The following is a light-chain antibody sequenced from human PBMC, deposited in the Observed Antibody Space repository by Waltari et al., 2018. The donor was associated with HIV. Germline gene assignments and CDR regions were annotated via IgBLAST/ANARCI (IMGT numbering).Light chain of an antibody. CDR1: QTVGSH. Sequence: EIVLTQSPATLALSLGGSATPSCRASQTVGSHLAWYQHKPGQAPRLLIYDASNRATGIPARFSGSGSETEFTLTISSLEPEDFADYYCQQRSNCLTFGGGTKVEIK. J-gene: IGKJ4*01. CDR2: DAS. V-gene: IGKV3-11*01. CDR3: QQRSNCLT.